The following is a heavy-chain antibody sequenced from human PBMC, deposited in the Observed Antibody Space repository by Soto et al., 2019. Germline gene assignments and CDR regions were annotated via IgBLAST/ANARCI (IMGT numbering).Heavy chain of an antibody. CDR2: ISGSGGST. CDR3: AKDPYCSSTSCYDWFDP. J-gene: IGHJ5*02. V-gene: IGHV3-23*01. D-gene: IGHD2-2*01. CDR1: GFTFSSYA. Sequence: PGGSLRLSCAASGFTFSSYAMSWVRQAPGKGLEWVSAISGSGGSTYYADSVKGRFAISRGNSKNTLYLQMNSLRAEDTAVYYCAKDPYCSSTSCYDWFDPWGQGTLVTVSS.